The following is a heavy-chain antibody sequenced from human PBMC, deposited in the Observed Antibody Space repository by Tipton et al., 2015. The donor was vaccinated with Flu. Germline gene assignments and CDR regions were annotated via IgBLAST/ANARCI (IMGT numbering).Heavy chain of an antibody. V-gene: IGHV4-34*01. CDR3: ARGSGSGTYLIFDF. D-gene: IGHD3-10*01. Sequence: TLSLTCDVYGGSFSTHYWSWIRQPPGKGLEWIGEITHVGNTNYNPSLKSRVTILIDASKNQFSLKVTSVTAADSAVYYCARGSGSGTYLIFDFWGQGTLATVSS. CDR2: ITHVGNT. CDR1: GGSFSTHY. J-gene: IGHJ4*02.